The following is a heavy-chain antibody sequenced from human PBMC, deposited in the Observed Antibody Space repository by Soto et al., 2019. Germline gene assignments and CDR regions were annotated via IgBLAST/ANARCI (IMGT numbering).Heavy chain of an antibody. CDR3: AKSWGDRGNTYYLQS. CDR2: ISGTGESK. J-gene: IGHJ4*01. Sequence: EMQLLESGGGLVQPGGSLILSCAASGFSFSTYSLSWVRQSPGKGLEWVSGISGTGESKHYADSARGRFAISRDNSRNTLSMQMSSLRAEYTAVYYCAKSWGDRGNTYYLQSWGHGNLVTVSS. CDR1: GFSFSTYS. D-gene: IGHD1-26*01. V-gene: IGHV3-23*01.